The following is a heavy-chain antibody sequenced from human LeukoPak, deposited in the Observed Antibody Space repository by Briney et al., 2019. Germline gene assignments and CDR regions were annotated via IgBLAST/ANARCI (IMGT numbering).Heavy chain of an antibody. V-gene: IGHV5-51*04. CDR1: GYSFLNYW. J-gene: IGHJ5*02. D-gene: IGHD2-2*02. CDR2: IYPGDSHT. Sequence: GESRKISCKGSGYSFLNYWIGWVRQMPGKGLEGMGIIYPGDSHTRYSPSFQDQVTISVDKPISTAYLQWSSLKASDTAMYYCARGPYAYTSSATLGSYNWFDPWGQGSLVTVSS. CDR3: ARGPYAYTSSATLGSYNWFDP.